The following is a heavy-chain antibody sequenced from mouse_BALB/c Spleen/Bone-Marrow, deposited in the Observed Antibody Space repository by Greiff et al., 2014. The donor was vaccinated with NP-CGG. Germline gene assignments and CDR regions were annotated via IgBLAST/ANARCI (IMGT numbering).Heavy chain of an antibody. CDR1: GFNIKDYY. J-gene: IGHJ3*01. Sequence: EVQLQQSGAELVRSGASVKLSCTASGFNIKDYYMHWVKQRPEQGLEWIGWIDPENGDTEYAPKFQGKATMTADTSSNTAYLQLSSLTSEDTAVYNCNAQNYGYGAWFAYRGQGTLVTVSA. CDR3: NAQNYGYGAWFAY. CDR2: IDPENGDT. D-gene: IGHD1-2*01. V-gene: IGHV14-4*02.